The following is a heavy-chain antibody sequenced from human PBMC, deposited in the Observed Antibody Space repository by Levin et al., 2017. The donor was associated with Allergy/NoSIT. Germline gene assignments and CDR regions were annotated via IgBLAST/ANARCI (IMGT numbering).Heavy chain of an antibody. Sequence: SETLSLTCSVSGDSVSDYYWSWIRQPPGKGLEWMGFLTDSGATVINPSLRSRLAISPDTSTNHFSLTLTTVTTTDTAVYFCARQRSDGNYYRAGKPSTVIAHYTRRRVDMCRDTSTSQYTLTRTSVTTTDTAVYFCARQRSEGNYYRAGQPPHFDIWGQGILFTVAS. V-gene: IGHV4-59*08. CDR3: ARQRSDGNYYRAGKPSTVIAHYTRRRVDMCRDTSTSQYTLTRTSVTTTDTAVYFCARQRSEGNYYRAGQPPHFDI. D-gene: IGHD3-10*01. J-gene: IGHJ4*02. CDR1: GDSVSDYY. CDR2: LTDSGAT.